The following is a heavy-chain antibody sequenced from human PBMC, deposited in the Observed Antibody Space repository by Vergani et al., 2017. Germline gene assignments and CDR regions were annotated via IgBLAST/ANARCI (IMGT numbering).Heavy chain of an antibody. D-gene: IGHD1-26*01. CDR1: GFTFSNAW. J-gene: IGHJ6*02. CDR3: TTDFSGELPKDYYYYGMDV. Sequence: EVQLVESGGGLVKPGGSLRLSCAASGFTFSNAWMSWVRQAPGKGLEWVGRIKSKTDGGTTDYAAPVKGRFTISRGDSKNTLYLQMNSLKTEDTAVYDCTTDFSGELPKDYYYYGMDVWGQGTTVTVSS. V-gene: IGHV3-15*01. CDR2: IKSKTDGGTT.